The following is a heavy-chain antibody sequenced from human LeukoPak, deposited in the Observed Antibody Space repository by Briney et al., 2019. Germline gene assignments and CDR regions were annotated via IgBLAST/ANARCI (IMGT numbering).Heavy chain of an antibody. CDR2: IYPRDGST. J-gene: IGHJ4*02. CDR3: ARDQEGFDY. CDR1: GYTFTSNY. Sequence: AASVKVSCKASGYTFTSNYIHWVRRAPGQGLEWMGMIYPRDGSTSYAQKFQGRVTVTRDTSTSTVHMELSGLRSEDTAVYYCARDQEGFDYWGQGTLVTVSS. V-gene: IGHV1-46*01.